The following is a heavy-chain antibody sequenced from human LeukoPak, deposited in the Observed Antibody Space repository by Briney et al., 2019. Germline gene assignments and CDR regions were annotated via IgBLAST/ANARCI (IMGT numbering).Heavy chain of an antibody. CDR2: INHNGKT. CDR3: ARGLGVVVRDAFDI. Sequence: SETLSLTCEVYGWSFNDYYWTWIRQPPGKGLEWSGEINHNGKTNYNPSLKSRVTISVDTSKNQVSLEVTSPTAADTAIYYCARGLGVVVRDAFDIWGQGTTVTVSS. V-gene: IGHV4-34*01. J-gene: IGHJ3*02. D-gene: IGHD3-22*01. CDR1: GWSFNDYY.